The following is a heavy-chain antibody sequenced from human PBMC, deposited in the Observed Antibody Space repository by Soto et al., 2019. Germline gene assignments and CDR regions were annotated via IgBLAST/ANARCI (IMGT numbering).Heavy chain of an antibody. CDR2: INHSGSA. CDR3: ARGVPGYGSGSPDHTYNWFDP. CDR1: GGPFSGYY. Sequence: QVQLQQWGAGLLKPSETLSLTCAVYGGPFSGYYWSWIRQPPGKGLEWIGEINHSGSANYNPSLKSRVTISVDTSKNQFSLKVSSVTAADTAVYYCARGVPGYGSGSPDHTYNWFDPWGQGTQVTVSS. D-gene: IGHD3-10*01. V-gene: IGHV4-34*02. J-gene: IGHJ5*02.